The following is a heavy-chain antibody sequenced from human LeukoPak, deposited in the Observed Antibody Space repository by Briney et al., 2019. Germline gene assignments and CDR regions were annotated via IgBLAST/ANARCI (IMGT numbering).Heavy chain of an antibody. CDR1: GGTFSSYA. Sequence: SVKVSCKASGGTFSSYAISWMRPAPGQGLEWMGGIIPIFGTSNYAQKFQGRVTITADESTSTAYMELSSLRSEDTAVYYCARAYYDSSGYFHEKYYFDYWGQGTLVTVSS. V-gene: IGHV1-69*01. J-gene: IGHJ4*02. CDR3: ARAYYDSSGYFHEKYYFDY. D-gene: IGHD3-22*01. CDR2: IIPIFGTS.